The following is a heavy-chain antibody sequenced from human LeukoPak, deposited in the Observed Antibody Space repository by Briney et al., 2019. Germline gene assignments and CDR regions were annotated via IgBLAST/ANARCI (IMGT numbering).Heavy chain of an antibody. D-gene: IGHD1-26*01. Sequence: ASVKVSCKASGYTFTSYGISWVRQAPGQGLEWMGWISAYNGNTNYAQKLQGRVTMTTDTSTSTAYMELRSLRSDDTAVYYCARDYMGTVGATYFDYWAQGTLVTVSS. V-gene: IGHV1-18*01. CDR2: ISAYNGNT. J-gene: IGHJ4*02. CDR3: ARDYMGTVGATYFDY. CDR1: GYTFTSYG.